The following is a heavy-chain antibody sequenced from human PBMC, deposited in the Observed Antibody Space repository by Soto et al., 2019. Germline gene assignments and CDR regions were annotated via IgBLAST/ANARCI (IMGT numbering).Heavy chain of an antibody. J-gene: IGHJ4*02. Sequence: GGSLRLSCAASGSSFSSYGMQWVRQAPGKGLEWVAVISYDGSNKYYADSVKDRFTISRDNSKKTLYLQMNSLRADDTAVYYCVAGQYFFDYCGQGTLVTVSS. CDR3: VAGQYFFDY. V-gene: IGHV3-30*03. D-gene: IGHD6-19*01. CDR2: ISYDGSNK. CDR1: GSSFSSYG.